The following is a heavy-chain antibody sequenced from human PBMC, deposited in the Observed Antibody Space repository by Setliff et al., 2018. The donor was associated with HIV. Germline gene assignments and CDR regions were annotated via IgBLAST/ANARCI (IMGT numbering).Heavy chain of an antibody. D-gene: IGHD5-18*01. CDR3: AKEGDRYGLDLDY. CDR1: GYTFSDYY. Sequence: GASVKVSCKASGYTFSDYYMHWVQQAPGKGLEWMGRVDPEDGETKYAEKFQGRVTITRDTSASTAYMELSSLRSEDTAVYYCAKEGDRYGLDLDYWGQGTLVTVSS. J-gene: IGHJ4*02. V-gene: IGHV1-69-2*01. CDR2: VDPEDGET.